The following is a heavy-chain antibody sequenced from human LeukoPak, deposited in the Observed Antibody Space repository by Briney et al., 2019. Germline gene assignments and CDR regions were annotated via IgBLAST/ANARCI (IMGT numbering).Heavy chain of an antibody. V-gene: IGHV3-7*03. D-gene: IGHD5-18*01. Sequence: GGSLRLSCAASGFTFSSYWMSWVRQAPGKGLEWVANIKQDGSEKYYVDSVKGRFTISRDNAKNSLYLQMNSLRAEDTAVCYCARYSYLDSGAFDIWGQGTMVTVSS. J-gene: IGHJ3*02. CDR1: GFTFSSYW. CDR3: ARYSYLDSGAFDI. CDR2: IKQDGSEK.